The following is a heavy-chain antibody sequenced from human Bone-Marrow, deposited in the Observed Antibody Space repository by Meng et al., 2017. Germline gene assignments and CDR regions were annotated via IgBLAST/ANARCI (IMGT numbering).Heavy chain of an antibody. CDR2: ISWDGGST. Sequence: GESLKISCAASGFPFDDYAMHWVRQAPGKGLEWVSLISWDGGSTYYADSVKGRFTISRDNSKNSLYLQMNSLRAEDTALYYCAKAAAAGDYYYYYGMDVWGQGTMVTVSS. CDR3: AKAAAAGDYYYYYGMDV. CDR1: GFPFDDYA. D-gene: IGHD6-13*01. V-gene: IGHV3-43D*03. J-gene: IGHJ6*02.